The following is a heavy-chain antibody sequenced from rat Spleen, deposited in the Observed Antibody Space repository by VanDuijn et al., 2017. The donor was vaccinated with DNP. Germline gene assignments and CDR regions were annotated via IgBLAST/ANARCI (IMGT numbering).Heavy chain of an antibody. V-gene: IGHV5-31*01. Sequence: EVQLEESGGDLVQPGRSLKLSCVASGFTFNNYWMTWIRQVPGKGLEWVASITSSGGSTYYPDSVKGRFTISRDNAKSTLYLQMNSLRSEDTATYYCTYYDYWGQGVMVTVSS. CDR3: TYYDY. CDR1: GFTFNNYW. CDR2: ITSSGGST. D-gene: IGHD1-1*01. J-gene: IGHJ2*01.